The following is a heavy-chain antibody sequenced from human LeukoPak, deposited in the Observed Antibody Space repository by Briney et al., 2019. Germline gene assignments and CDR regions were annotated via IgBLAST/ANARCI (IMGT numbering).Heavy chain of an antibody. CDR1: GYTFTGYY. D-gene: IGHD5-12*01. Sequence: GASVTVSCKASGYTFTGYYMHWVRQAPGQGLEWMGWINPNSGGTNYAQKFQGRVTMTRDTSISTAYMELSRLRSDDTAVYYCARDSGYDYSGYYYYGMDVWGQGTTVTVSS. J-gene: IGHJ6*02. CDR2: INPNSGGT. V-gene: IGHV1-2*02. CDR3: ARDSGYDYSGYYYYGMDV.